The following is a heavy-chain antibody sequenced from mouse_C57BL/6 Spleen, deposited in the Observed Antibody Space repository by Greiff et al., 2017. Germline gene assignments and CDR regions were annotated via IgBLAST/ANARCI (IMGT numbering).Heavy chain of an antibody. V-gene: IGHV5-17*01. CDR3: ARGIYYDYGGYAMDY. CDR1: GFTFSDYG. Sequence: EVMLVESGGGLVKPGGSLKLSCAASGFTFSDYGMHWVRQAPEKGLEWVAYISSGSSTIYYADTVKGRFTISRDNAKNTLFLQMTSLRSEDTAMYYCARGIYYDYGGYAMDYWGQGTSVTVSS. CDR2: ISSGSSTI. D-gene: IGHD2-4*01. J-gene: IGHJ4*01.